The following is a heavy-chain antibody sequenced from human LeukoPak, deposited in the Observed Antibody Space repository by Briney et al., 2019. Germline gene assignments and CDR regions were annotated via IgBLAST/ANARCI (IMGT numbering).Heavy chain of an antibody. CDR2: ISSNGGAT. Sequence: GGSLRLSCAASGFTFSTYAMHWVRQAPGKGLEYVSTISSNGGATYYANSVKGRSTISRDNSKNTLYLQMGSLRADDMAVYYCARGGIYCNSSAIDHWGQGTLVTVSS. V-gene: IGHV3-64*01. CDR3: ARGGIYCNSSAIDH. D-gene: IGHD6-6*01. CDR1: GFTFSTYA. J-gene: IGHJ4*02.